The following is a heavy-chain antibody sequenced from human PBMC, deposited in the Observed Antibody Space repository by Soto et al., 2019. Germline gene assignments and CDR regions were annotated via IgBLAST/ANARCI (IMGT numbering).Heavy chain of an antibody. CDR1: GYTFTSYG. CDR2: ISAYNGNT. Sequence: ASVKVSCKASGYTFTSYGISWVRQAPGQGLEWMGWISAYNGNTNYTQKLQGRVTMTTDTSTSTAYMELRSLRSDDTAVYYCAKYVQYSGSYYYFDYWGQGTLVTVSS. D-gene: IGHD1-26*01. V-gene: IGHV1-18*01. CDR3: AKYVQYSGSYYYFDY. J-gene: IGHJ4*02.